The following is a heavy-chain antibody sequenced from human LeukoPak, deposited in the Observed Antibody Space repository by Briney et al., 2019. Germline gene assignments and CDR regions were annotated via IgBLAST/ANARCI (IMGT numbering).Heavy chain of an antibody. CDR2: ISSSSSYI. CDR1: GFTFSSYS. V-gene: IGHV3-21*01. J-gene: IGHJ4*02. D-gene: IGHD3-3*01. Sequence: PGGSLRLSCAASGFTFSSYSMNWVRQAPGKGLEGVSSISSSSSYIYYADSVKGRFTISRDNAKNSLYLQMNSLRAEDTAVYYCARIYDFWSGYRDYWGQGTLVTVSS. CDR3: ARIYDFWSGYRDY.